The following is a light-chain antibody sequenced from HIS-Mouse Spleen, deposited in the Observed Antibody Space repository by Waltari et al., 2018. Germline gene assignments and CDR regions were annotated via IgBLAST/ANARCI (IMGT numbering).Light chain of an antibody. Sequence: QSALTQPASVSGSPGPSITISCTGTSSDVGCSNYVSWYQQHPGKAPKLMIYDVSNRPSGVSNRFSGSKSGNTASLTISGLQAEDEADYYCSSYTSSSFNVVFGGGTKLTVL. V-gene: IGLV2-14*03. J-gene: IGLJ2*01. CDR2: DVS. CDR3: SSYTSSSFNVV. CDR1: SSDVGCSNY.